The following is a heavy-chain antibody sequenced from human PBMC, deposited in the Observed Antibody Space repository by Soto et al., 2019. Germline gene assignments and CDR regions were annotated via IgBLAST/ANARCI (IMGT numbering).Heavy chain of an antibody. V-gene: IGHV1-2*02. J-gene: IGHJ4*02. Sequence: ASVKVSCKSSGYTFIDFYIHWLRQAPGQGLEWMGWINPNSGGTNYAQKFQGRVTMTRDTSISTAYMELSRLRSDDTAVYYCARGYDFWSGYLVNWGQGTLVTVFS. CDR3: ARGYDFWSGYLVN. D-gene: IGHD3-3*01. CDR1: GYTFIDFY. CDR2: INPNSGGT.